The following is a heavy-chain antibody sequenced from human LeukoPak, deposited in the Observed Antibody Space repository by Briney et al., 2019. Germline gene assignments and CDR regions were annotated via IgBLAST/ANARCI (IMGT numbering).Heavy chain of an antibody. CDR2: IYHSGST. CDR3: ARDRPLGYCNDGSSFYGMDV. CDR1: GGSISSSSYY. D-gene: IGHD2-15*01. V-gene: IGHV4-39*07. Sequence: SETLSLTCTVSGGSISSSSYYWGWIRQPPGKGLEWIGSIYHSGSTYYNPSLKSRVTISVDTSKNQFSLNLSSVTAADTAVYYCARDRPLGYCNDGSSFYGMDVWGQGTTVTVSS. J-gene: IGHJ6*02.